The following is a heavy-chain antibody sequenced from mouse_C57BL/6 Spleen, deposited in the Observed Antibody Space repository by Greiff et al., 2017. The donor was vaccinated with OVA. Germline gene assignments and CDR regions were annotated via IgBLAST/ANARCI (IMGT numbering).Heavy chain of an antibody. CDR2: IYPGSGNT. CDR3: ARSSSTGYFDY. V-gene: IGHV1-76*01. J-gene: IGHJ2*01. Sequence: QVQLQQSGAELVRPGASVKLSCKASGYTFTDYYINWVKQRPGQGLEWIARIYPGSGNTYSNEKFKGKATLTAEKSSSTAYMQLSSLTSEDSAVYFCARSSSTGYFDYWGQGTTLTVSS. CDR1: GYTFTDYY. D-gene: IGHD1-1*01.